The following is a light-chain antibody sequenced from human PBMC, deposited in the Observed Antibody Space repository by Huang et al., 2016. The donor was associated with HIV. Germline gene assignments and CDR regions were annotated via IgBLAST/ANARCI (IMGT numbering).Light chain of an antibody. CDR2: WAA. CDR1: QSVLYSSNNKNY. CDR3: QQYYSTPPMYT. V-gene: IGKV4-1*01. Sequence: DIVMTQSPDSLAVSLCERATINCKSSQSVLYSSNNKNYLAWYQQQPGKPPKLLIYWAATRESGVPDRFSGGGSGTDFTLTISSLQAEDVAVYYCQQYYSTPPMYTFGQGTKLEIK. J-gene: IGKJ2*01.